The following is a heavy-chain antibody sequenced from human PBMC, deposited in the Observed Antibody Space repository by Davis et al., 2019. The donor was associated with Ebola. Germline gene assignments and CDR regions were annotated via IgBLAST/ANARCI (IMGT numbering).Heavy chain of an antibody. CDR3: ARPRAAGTPLGYFQH. V-gene: IGHV4-34*01. J-gene: IGHJ1*01. Sequence: MPSETLSLTCAVYGGSFSGYYWSWIRQPPGKGLEWIGEINHSGSTNYNPSLKSRVTISVDTSKNQFSLKLSSVTAADTAVYYCARPRAAGTPLGYFQHWGQGTLVTVSS. CDR2: INHSGST. D-gene: IGHD6-13*01. CDR1: GGSFSGYY.